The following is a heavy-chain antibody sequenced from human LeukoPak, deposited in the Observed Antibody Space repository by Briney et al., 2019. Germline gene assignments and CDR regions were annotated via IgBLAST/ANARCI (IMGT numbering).Heavy chain of an antibody. D-gene: IGHD2/OR15-2a*01. Sequence: TSETLSLTCAVYGGSFSGYYWSWIRQPPGKGLEWIGEINHSGSTNYNPSLKSRVTISVDTSKNQFSLKLSSVTAADTAVYYCARGFPPRRNYYYYMDVWGKGTTVTVSS. CDR1: GGSFSGYY. V-gene: IGHV4-34*01. CDR2: INHSGST. J-gene: IGHJ6*03. CDR3: ARGFPPRRNYYYYMDV.